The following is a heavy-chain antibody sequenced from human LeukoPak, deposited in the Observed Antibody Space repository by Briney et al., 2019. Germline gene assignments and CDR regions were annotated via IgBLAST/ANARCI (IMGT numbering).Heavy chain of an antibody. CDR2: IKGDESYT. Sequence: GGSLRLSCAASGFTFRSHWMHWVRQAPGKGLVWVSRIKGDESYTNHADSVKGRFTISRDNAKNTLYLQMTSLRAEDTAIYYCVRGGDVYNFDHWGQGTLVTVSS. V-gene: IGHV3-74*01. CDR3: VRGGDVYNFDH. J-gene: IGHJ4*02. D-gene: IGHD5-24*01. CDR1: GFTFRSHW.